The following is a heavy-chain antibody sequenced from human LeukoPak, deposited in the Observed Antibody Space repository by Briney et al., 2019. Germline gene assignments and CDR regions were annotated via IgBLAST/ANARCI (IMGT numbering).Heavy chain of an antibody. J-gene: IGHJ5*02. CDR1: GGSISSSSYY. Sequence: TSETLSLTCTVSGGSISSSSYYWGWIRQPPGKGLEWIGSIYYSGSTYYNPSLKSRVTISVDTSKNQFSLKLSSVTAADTAVYYCARQEACGSCYRSWFDPWGQGTLVTVSS. CDR2: IYYSGST. V-gene: IGHV4-39*01. D-gene: IGHD2-15*01. CDR3: ARQEACGSCYRSWFDP.